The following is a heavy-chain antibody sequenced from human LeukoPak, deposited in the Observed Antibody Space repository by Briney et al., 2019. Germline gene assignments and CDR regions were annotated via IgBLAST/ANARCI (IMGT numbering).Heavy chain of an antibody. J-gene: IGHJ4*02. CDR3: ASMKYYYDSSGYYRDY. CDR1: GYTFTSYY. V-gene: IGHV1-46*01. D-gene: IGHD3-22*01. CDR2: INPSGGST. Sequence: GASVKVSCKASGYTFTSYYMHWVRQAPGQGLEWMGIINPSGGSTSYAQKFQGRVTMTRDTSTSTVYMELSSLRSEDTAVYYCASMKYYYDSSGYYRDYWGQGTLVTVSS.